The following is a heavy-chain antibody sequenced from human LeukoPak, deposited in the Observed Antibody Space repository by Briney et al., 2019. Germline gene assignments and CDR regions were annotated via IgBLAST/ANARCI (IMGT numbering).Heavy chain of an antibody. CDR1: GGSFSGYY. CDR3: ARGLVWLAAAGTKGRAFDY. D-gene: IGHD6-13*01. J-gene: IGHJ4*02. CDR2: INHSGST. V-gene: IGHV4-34*01. Sequence: PSETLSLTCAVYGGSFSGYYWSWIRQPPGKGLEWIGEINHSGSTNYNPSLKSRVTISVDTSKNQFSLKLSSATAADTAVYYCARGLVWLAAAGTKGRAFDYWGQGTLVTVSS.